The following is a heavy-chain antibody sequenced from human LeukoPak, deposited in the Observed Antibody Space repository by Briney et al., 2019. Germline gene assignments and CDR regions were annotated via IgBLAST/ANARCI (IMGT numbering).Heavy chain of an antibody. CDR3: ARSMNWNYAHFGY. J-gene: IGHJ4*02. CDR2: IIPIFGTA. D-gene: IGHD1-7*01. Sequence: ASVKVSCKASGGTFSSYAISWVRQAPGQGLEWMGGIIPIFGTANYAQKFQGRVTITADESTSTAYMELSSLRSEDKAVYYCARSMNWNYAHFGYWGQGTLVTVSS. CDR1: GGTFSSYA. V-gene: IGHV1-69*01.